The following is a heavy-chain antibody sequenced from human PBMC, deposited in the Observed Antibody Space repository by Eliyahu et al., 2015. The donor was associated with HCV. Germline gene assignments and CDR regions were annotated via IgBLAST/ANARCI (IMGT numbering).Heavy chain of an antibody. CDR3: AKQYYDILTGYSGASHFDY. Sequence: EVQLLESGGGLVQPGGSLRLSCAAXGFTFSNYAXXWVRQAPGKGLEWVSGISASGGRTYYADSVKGRFTISRDNSKNALYLQMNSLRAEDTAVYYCAKQYYDILTGYSGASHFDYWGQGTLVTVSS. CDR1: GFTFSNYA. J-gene: IGHJ4*02. CDR2: ISASGGRT. D-gene: IGHD3-9*01. V-gene: IGHV3-23*01.